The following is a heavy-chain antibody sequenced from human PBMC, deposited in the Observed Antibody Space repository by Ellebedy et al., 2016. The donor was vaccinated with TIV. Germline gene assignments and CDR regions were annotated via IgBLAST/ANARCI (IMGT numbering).Heavy chain of an antibody. CDR2: IFIDSTT. D-gene: IGHD2/OR15-2a*01. J-gene: IGHJ3*02. V-gene: IGHV3-66*01. Sequence: GESLKISCAASELNVSSNYMSWVRQAPGKGLEWVSVIFIDSTTYYADSVKGRFTISSDTSENTLYIQMNSLRAEDTAVYYCARETFNDVDLDLWGLFDIWGQGTMVTVSS. CDR1: ELNVSSNY. CDR3: ARETFNDVDLDLWGLFDI.